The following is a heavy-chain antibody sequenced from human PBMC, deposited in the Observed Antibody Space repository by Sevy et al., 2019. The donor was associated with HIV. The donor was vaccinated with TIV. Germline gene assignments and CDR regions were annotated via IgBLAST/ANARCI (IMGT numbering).Heavy chain of an antibody. CDR2: IMQDGSEK. D-gene: IGHD3-16*02. V-gene: IGHV3-7*01. Sequence: GGSLRLSCAASRFTFSSYWMSWVRQAPGKGLEWVANIMQDGSEKYYLDSVKGRFTISRDNAKNSLYLQKNSLRAEDTAVYYCASSLGELSFFYYYYMDVWGKGTTVTVSS. J-gene: IGHJ6*03. CDR1: RFTFSSYW. CDR3: ASSLGELSFFYYYYMDV.